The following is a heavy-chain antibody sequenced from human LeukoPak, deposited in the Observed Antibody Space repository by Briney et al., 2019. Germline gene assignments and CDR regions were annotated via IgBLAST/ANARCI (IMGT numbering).Heavy chain of an antibody. CDR3: ARASETAMVTL. V-gene: IGHV4-61*02. D-gene: IGHD5-18*01. CDR2: IYSTGRV. J-gene: IGHJ4*02. Sequence: TLSLTCTVSAVSITSGTYYWTWIRQPAGKGLEWIGRIYSTGRVNYNPSLKSRVTMLLDTSKNHISLKLTSVTAADTAIYFCARASETAMVTLWGQGTLVTVSS. CDR1: AVSITSGTYY.